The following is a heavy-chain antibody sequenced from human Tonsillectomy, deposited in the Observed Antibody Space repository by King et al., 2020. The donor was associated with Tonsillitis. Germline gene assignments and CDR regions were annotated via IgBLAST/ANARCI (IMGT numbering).Heavy chain of an antibody. CDR2: IYYRGST. CDR1: GGSISSSSYY. CDR3: ARHLLVGNTRYWYFDL. J-gene: IGHJ2*01. D-gene: IGHD1-26*01. V-gene: IGHV4-39*01. Sequence: QLQLQESGPGLVKPSETLSLTCTVSGGSISSSSYYWGWIRQPPGKGLEWIGSIYYRGSTYYNPSLKSRVTISVDTSKNQFSLKLSSVTAADTAVYYCARHLLVGNTRYWYFDLWGRGTPVTVSS.